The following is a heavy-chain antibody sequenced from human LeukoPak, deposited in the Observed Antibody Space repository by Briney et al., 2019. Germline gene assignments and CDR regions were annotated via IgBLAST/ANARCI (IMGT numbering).Heavy chain of an antibody. J-gene: IGHJ6*03. V-gene: IGHV4-30-2*01. CDR2: IYHSGST. D-gene: IGHD1-26*01. Sequence: PSETLSLTCTVSGGSISSGGYYWSWIRQPPGKGLEWIGYIYHSGSTYYNPSLKSRVIISVDRSKNQFSLKLSSVTAADTAVYYCARGQNWWELLQYYYYYMDVWGKGTTVTVSS. CDR1: GGSISSGGYY. CDR3: ARGQNWWELLQYYYYYMDV.